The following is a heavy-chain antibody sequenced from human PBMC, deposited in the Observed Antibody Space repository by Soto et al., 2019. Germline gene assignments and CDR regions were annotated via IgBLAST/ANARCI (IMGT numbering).Heavy chain of an antibody. D-gene: IGHD3-10*01. J-gene: IGHJ6*02. V-gene: IGHV1-18*01. CDR3: ASIQGSGSYDNWTCYYYGMDV. CDR1: GYTFTSYG. CDR2: ISAYNGNT. Sequence: ASVKVSCKASGYTFTSYGISWVRQAPGQGLEWMGWISAYNGNTNYAQKLQGRVTMNTDTSTSTAYMELRSLRSDGAAVYYGASIQGSGSYDNWTCYYYGMDVWGQGTTVTVSS.